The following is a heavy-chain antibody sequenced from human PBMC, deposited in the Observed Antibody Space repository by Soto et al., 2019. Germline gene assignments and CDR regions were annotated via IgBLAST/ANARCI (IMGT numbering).Heavy chain of an antibody. CDR3: AKEGYDSGWYWDS. CDR1: GFSFGASA. CDR2: ITSSGSEA. Sequence: EVQLLESGGGLVQPGGSLRLSCAASGFSFGASAMSWVRQAPGKWLEYVSSITSSGSEAFHAASVKGRFTMSRDNSKKMVYLQMNSLRAEDTAVYYCAKEGYDSGWYWDSWGQGARVTVSS. J-gene: IGHJ4*02. V-gene: IGHV3-23*01. D-gene: IGHD6-19*01.